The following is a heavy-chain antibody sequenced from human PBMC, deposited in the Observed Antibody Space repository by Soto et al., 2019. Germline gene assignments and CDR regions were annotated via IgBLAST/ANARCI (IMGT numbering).Heavy chain of an antibody. CDR2: ISGSGGST. D-gene: IGHD2-2*01. CDR3: AKGIYQEDIVVVPAAPLDY. CDR1: GFTFRSYA. V-gene: IGHV3-23*01. Sequence: GGSQRLSCTASGFTFRSYAMSWVRQAPGKGLEWVSAISGSGGSTYYADSVKGRFTISRDNSKNTLYLQMNSLRAEDTAVYYCAKGIYQEDIVVVPAAPLDYWGQGTLVTVSS. J-gene: IGHJ4*02.